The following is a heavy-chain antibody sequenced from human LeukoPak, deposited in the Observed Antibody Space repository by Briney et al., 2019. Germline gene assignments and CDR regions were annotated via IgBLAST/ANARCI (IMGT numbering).Heavy chain of an antibody. Sequence: PSETLSLTCTVSGRSISSSSYYWGWIRQPPGKGLEWIGSIYYSGSTYYNPSLKSRVTISVDTSKNQFSLKLSSVTAADTAVYYCARDNSRSGDYVFDYWGQGTLVTVSS. J-gene: IGHJ4*02. CDR1: GRSISSSSYY. CDR3: ARDNSRSGDYVFDY. D-gene: IGHD4-17*01. V-gene: IGHV4-39*07. CDR2: IYYSGST.